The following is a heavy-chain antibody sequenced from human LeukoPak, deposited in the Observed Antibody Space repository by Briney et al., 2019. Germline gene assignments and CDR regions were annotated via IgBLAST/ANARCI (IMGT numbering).Heavy chain of an antibody. CDR3: AREHSSLPYNWFDP. CDR1: GGTFSSYA. CDR2: IIPILGIA. J-gene: IGHJ5*02. D-gene: IGHD6-6*01. V-gene: IGHV1-69*04. Sequence: SVKVSCKASGGTFSSYAISWVRQAPGQGLEWMGRIIPILGIANYAQKFQGRVTITADKSTSTAYMELSSLRSEDTAVYYCAREHSSLPYNWFDPWGHGTLVTVSS.